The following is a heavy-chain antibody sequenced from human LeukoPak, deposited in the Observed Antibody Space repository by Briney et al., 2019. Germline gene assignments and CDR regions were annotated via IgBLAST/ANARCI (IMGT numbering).Heavy chain of an antibody. CDR3: AGGRPRGYCSAGSCYHNFDY. CDR2: IIPIFGTA. Sequence: ASVKVSRKASGATCISYAMSWVRQAPGQGLEWMGGIIPIFGTANYAQKFQGRVTITADKSTSTAYMEVSSLRSEDTAVYYCAGGRPRGYCSAGSCYHNFDYWGQGTLVTVSS. V-gene: IGHV1-69*06. D-gene: IGHD2-15*01. J-gene: IGHJ4*02. CDR1: GATCISYA.